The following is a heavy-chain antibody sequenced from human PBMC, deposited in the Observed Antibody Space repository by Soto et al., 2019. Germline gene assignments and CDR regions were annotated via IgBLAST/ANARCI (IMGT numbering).Heavy chain of an antibody. CDR2: IYYTGNT. V-gene: IGHV4-31*03. J-gene: IGHJ5*02. CDR3: ASDPRSAYYRDP. CDR1: GGSVSSGSYY. D-gene: IGHD3-3*01. Sequence: QVQLQESGPGLVKPSQTLSLTCTVSGGSVSSGSYYWSWIRQHPGRGLEWIGYIYYTGNTYYNPSLKSRLAISVDTLKNQFSLKLTSVTAADTAVYYCASDPRSAYYRDPWGQGTLVTVSS.